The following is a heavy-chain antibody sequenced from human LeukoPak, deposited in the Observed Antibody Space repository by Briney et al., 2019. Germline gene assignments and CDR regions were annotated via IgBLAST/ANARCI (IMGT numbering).Heavy chain of an antibody. CDR1: GYTFTSYG. CDR3: VGGGSSYYYYGMDV. D-gene: IGHD2-15*01. CDR2: ISAYNGNT. Sequence: GASVKVSCKASGYTFTSYGISWVRQAPGQGLEWMGWISAYNGNTNYAQKLQGRVTMTTDTSTSTAYMELRSLRSDDAAVYYSVGGGSSYYYYGMDVWGQGTTVTVSS. V-gene: IGHV1-18*01. J-gene: IGHJ6*02.